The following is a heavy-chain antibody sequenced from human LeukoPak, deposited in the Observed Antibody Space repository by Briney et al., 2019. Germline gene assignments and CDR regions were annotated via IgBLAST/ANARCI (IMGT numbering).Heavy chain of an antibody. CDR2: IYYSGST. V-gene: IGHV4-59*01. D-gene: IGHD5-24*01. CDR1: GGSISSYY. Sequence: SETLSLTCTVSGGSISSYYWSWIRQPPGKGLEWSGDIYYSGSTNYNPSLKSRVTISVDTSKNQFSLRLSSVTAADTAVYYCARDWDGYNFFDYWGQGTLVTVSP. CDR3: ARDWDGYNFFDY. J-gene: IGHJ4*02.